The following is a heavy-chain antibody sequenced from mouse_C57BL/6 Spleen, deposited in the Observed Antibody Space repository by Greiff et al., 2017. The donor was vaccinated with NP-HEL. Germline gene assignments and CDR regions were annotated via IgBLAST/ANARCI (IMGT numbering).Heavy chain of an antibody. V-gene: IGHV1-82*01. CDR3: AREVYYSNYHWYFDV. Sequence: VQLQQSGPELVKPGASVKISCKASGYAFSSSWMNWVKQRPGKGLAWIGRIYPGDGDTNYNGKFKGKATLTADKSSSTAYMQRSSLTSEDSAVYFCAREVYYSNYHWYFDVWGTGTTVTVSS. D-gene: IGHD2-5*01. CDR2: IYPGDGDT. CDR1: GYAFSSSW. J-gene: IGHJ1*03.